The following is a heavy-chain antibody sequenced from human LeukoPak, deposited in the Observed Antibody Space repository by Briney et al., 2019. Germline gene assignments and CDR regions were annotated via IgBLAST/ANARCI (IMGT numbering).Heavy chain of an antibody. CDR3: ANAKAIYYYYYGMDV. Sequence: PGGSLRLSCAASGFTFSSYAMSWVRQAPGKGLEWVSAISGSGGSTYYADSVKGRFTISRGNSKNTLYLQMNSLRAEDTAVYYCANAKAIYYYYYGMDVWGQGTTVTVSS. V-gene: IGHV3-23*01. CDR1: GFTFSSYA. CDR2: ISGSGGST. J-gene: IGHJ6*02.